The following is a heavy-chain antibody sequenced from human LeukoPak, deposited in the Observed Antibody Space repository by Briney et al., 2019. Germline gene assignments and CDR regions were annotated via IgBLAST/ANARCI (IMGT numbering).Heavy chain of an antibody. V-gene: IGHV3-11*01. J-gene: IGHJ4*02. CDR1: GFTFCDYY. CDR2: NRRRSSNI. Sequence: SGGSLRLSCGASGFTFCDYYMRWIRHAPGKGLEWVSYNRRRSSNIYYADSVKGGFTLSRDNAKNSLYPQMNSLRAQDTAVYYCAREFSFLERRGVLGYWGQGTLVTVSS. D-gene: IGHD1-1*01. CDR3: AREFSFLERRGVLGY.